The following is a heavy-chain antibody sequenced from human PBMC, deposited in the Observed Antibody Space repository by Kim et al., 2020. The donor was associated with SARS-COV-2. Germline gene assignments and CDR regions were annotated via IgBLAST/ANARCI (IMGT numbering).Heavy chain of an antibody. CDR3: ARRGYSTWYFDL. D-gene: IGHD6-13*01. J-gene: IGHJ2*01. V-gene: IGHV4-39*01. CDR2: VYYSGST. CDR1: GGSISSSDYY. Sequence: SETLSLTCTVSGGSISSSDYYWGWIRQSPGKGLEWIGSVYYSGSTSYNPSLKRRVTISVDTSRNQVSLKLSSVTAADTAVYYCARRGYSTWYFDLWSRGTLVTVSS.